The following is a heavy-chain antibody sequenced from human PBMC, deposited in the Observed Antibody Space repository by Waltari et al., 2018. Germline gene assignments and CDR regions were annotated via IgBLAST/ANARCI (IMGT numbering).Heavy chain of an antibody. V-gene: IGHV1-24*01. D-gene: IGHD2-15*01. Sequence: QVQVVQSGAEVKKPGASVKVSCTISGYTLTGVSIHWVRRVPGKGPVWMGRFAAAQGKAIPAQNFQARIPRTEDTSIEPADIELSSLRSEDTAMYYCHLTGRNIVIASAASPAYYSYMGVWGRGTAVTVSS. J-gene: IGHJ6*03. CDR2: FAAAQGKA. CDR3: HLTGRNIVIASAASPAYYSYMGV. CDR1: GYTLTGVS.